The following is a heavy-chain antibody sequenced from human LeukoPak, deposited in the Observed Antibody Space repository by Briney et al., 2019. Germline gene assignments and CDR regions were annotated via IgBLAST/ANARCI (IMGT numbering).Heavy chain of an antibody. CDR1: GGSISGYY. CDR2: LYASGDTNYASGTT. Sequence: PSETLSLTCTVSGGSISGYYWSWIRQPAGKGLEWIGRLYASGDTNYASGTTHSNASLKSRLTMSLDTSKNKLSLRLSSVTAADTAVYFCARKAKPANAAGLDVWGQGTTVTVSS. CDR3: ARKAKPANAAGLDV. J-gene: IGHJ6*02. D-gene: IGHD4/OR15-4a*01. V-gene: IGHV4-4*07.